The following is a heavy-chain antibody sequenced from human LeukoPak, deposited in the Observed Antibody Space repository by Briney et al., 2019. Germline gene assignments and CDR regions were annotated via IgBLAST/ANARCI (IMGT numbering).Heavy chain of an antibody. Sequence: SETLSLTCTVSGGSISSYYWSWIRQPPGKGLEWIGYIYTRGSTNYNPSLKSRVTISVDTSKNQFSLKLSSVTAADTAVYYCARRSGVGAINDAFDIWGQGTMVTVSS. CDR3: ARRSGVGAINDAFDI. V-gene: IGHV4-4*09. J-gene: IGHJ3*02. D-gene: IGHD1-26*01. CDR1: GGSISSYY. CDR2: IYTRGST.